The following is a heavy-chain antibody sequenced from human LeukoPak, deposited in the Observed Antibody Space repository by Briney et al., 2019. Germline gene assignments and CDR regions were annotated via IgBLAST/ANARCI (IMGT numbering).Heavy chain of an antibody. V-gene: IGHV3-23*01. Sequence: GGSLRLSCAASGFTFSSYAISWVRQAPGKGLEWVSAISGSGGSTYYADSVKGRFTISRDNSKNTLYLQMNSLRAEDTAVYYCAKVFDSSGYFTSFDYWGQGTLVTVSS. J-gene: IGHJ4*02. D-gene: IGHD3-22*01. CDR1: GFTFSSYA. CDR3: AKVFDSSGYFTSFDY. CDR2: ISGSGGST.